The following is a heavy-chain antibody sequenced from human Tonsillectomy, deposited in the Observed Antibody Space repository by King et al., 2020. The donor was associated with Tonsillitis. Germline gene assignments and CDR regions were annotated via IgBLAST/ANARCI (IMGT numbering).Heavy chain of an antibody. J-gene: IGHJ4*02. V-gene: IGHV4-39*01. CDR3: ARRVGASNFDY. Sequence: QLQESGPGLVKPSETLYLTCTVSGGSISSSGGSISSSSYFWGWIRQPPGKGLEWIGSIYYSGSTYYNPSLKSRVTISVDTSKNQFSLKLSSVTAADTAVYYCARRVGASNFDYWGQGTLVTVSS. D-gene: IGHD1-26*01. CDR1: GGSISSSGGSISSSSYF. CDR2: IYYSGST.